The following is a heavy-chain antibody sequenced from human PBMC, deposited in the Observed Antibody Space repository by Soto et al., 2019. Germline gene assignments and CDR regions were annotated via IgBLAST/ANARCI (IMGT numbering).Heavy chain of an antibody. CDR2: ISVSGGST. Sequence: GGSLRLSCAASGFTFSSYAMSWVRQAPGKGLEWVSAISVSGGSTYYADSVKGRFTVSRDNSKNTLYLQMNSLRAEDTAVYYCAKGMNTMTTSQTIRKTEYFQHWGQGTLVTVSS. D-gene: IGHD4-17*01. CDR3: AKGMNTMTTSQTIRKTEYFQH. CDR1: GFTFSSYA. J-gene: IGHJ1*01. V-gene: IGHV3-23*01.